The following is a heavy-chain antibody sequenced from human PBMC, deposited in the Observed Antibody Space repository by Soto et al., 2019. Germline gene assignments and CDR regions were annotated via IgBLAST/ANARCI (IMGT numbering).Heavy chain of an antibody. J-gene: IGHJ4*02. CDR3: ARDLSSGWYAN. V-gene: IGHV4-59*01. CDR2: ISSSGST. Sequence: QVQLQESGPGLVKPSETLSLTCSVSGGSISGYYWSWIRQPPGKGLEWIGYISSSGSTTYSPSLRSXXTXSXXTSKNQFSLRLSSVTTADTAVYYCARDLSSGWYANWGQGTLVTVSS. CDR1: GGSISGYY. D-gene: IGHD6-19*01.